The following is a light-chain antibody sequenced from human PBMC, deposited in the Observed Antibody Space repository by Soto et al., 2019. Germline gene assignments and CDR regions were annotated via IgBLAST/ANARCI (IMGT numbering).Light chain of an antibody. J-gene: IGLJ2*01. CDR3: AAWDDSRNGAVV. CDR2: TNN. V-gene: IGLV1-44*01. Sequence: QSVLTQPPSASGTPGQRVTISCSGSSSNIGSNTVSWYQQLPGTAPKLLIYTNNQRPSGVPDRFSGSKSGTSASLAISGLQSEDEADYYCAAWDDSRNGAVVFGGGTKLTVL. CDR1: SSNIGSNT.